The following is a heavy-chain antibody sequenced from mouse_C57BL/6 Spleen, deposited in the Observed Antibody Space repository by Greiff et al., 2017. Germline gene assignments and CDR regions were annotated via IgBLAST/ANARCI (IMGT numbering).Heavy chain of an antibody. D-gene: IGHD2-1*01. Sequence: QVQLQQPGAELVRPGTSVKLSCKASGYTFTSYWMHWVKQRPGQGLEWIGVIDPSDSYTNYNQKFKGKATLTVDTSSSTSYMQLSSLTSEDSADYYCARRPPYYGNYEDYFDYWGQGTTLTVSS. J-gene: IGHJ2*01. CDR3: ARRPPYYGNYEDYFDY. CDR2: IDPSDSYT. V-gene: IGHV1-59*01. CDR1: GYTFTSYW.